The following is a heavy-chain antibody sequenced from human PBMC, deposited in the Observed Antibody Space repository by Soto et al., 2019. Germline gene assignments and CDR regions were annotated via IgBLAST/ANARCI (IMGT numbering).Heavy chain of an antibody. Sequence: SETLSLTCTVSGVSIGSNIYYWGWIRQPPGKGLEWIGTVFYSGTTYHNPSLKSRVTISIDRSKNQFSLKMSSVTAADTAVYYCARHVSAPYSYVAGGNWFDPWGQGALVPVSS. J-gene: IGHJ5*02. CDR3: ARHVSAPYSYVAGGNWFDP. CDR2: VFYSGTT. CDR1: GVSIGSNIYY. D-gene: IGHD2-15*01. V-gene: IGHV4-39*01.